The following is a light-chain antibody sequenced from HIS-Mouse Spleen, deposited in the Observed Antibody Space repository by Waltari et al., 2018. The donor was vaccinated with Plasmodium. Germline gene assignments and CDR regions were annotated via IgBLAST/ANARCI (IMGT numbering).Light chain of an antibody. CDR2: EDS. J-gene: IGLJ3*02. V-gene: IGLV3-10*01. Sequence: SYELTQPPSVSVSPGKTARNPCPGDALPKKNANWYQQKSGQAPVLVIYEDSKRPSGIPERFSGSSSGTMATLTISGAQVEDEADYYCYSTDSSGNHRVFGGGTKLTVL. CDR3: YSTDSSGNHRV. CDR1: ALPKKN.